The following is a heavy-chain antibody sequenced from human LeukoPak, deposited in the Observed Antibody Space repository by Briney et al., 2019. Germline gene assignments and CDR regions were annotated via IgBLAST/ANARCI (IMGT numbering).Heavy chain of an antibody. J-gene: IGHJ4*02. CDR2: INPNSGGT. V-gene: IGHV1-2*02. CDR1: GFTFSGSA. CDR3: ARVFKQLGGDY. D-gene: IGHD6-6*01. Sequence: PGGSLRLSCAASGFTFSGSAMHWVRQAPGQGLEWMGWINPNSGGTNYAQKFQGRVTMTRDTSISTAYMELSRLRSDDTAVYYCARVFKQLGGDYWGQGTLVTVSS.